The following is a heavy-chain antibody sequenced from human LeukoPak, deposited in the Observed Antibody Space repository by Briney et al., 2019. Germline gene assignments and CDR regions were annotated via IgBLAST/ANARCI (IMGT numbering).Heavy chain of an antibody. Sequence: SETLSLTCAVYGGSFSGYYWSWIRQPPGKGLEWIGEIIHSGSTNYNPSLKSRDTISVDTSKNQFSLKLSSVTAADTAVYYCARGRGCSSTSCYNWFDPWGQGTLVTVSS. J-gene: IGHJ5*02. V-gene: IGHV4-34*01. CDR1: GGSFSGYY. D-gene: IGHD2-2*01. CDR2: IIHSGST. CDR3: ARGRGCSSTSCYNWFDP.